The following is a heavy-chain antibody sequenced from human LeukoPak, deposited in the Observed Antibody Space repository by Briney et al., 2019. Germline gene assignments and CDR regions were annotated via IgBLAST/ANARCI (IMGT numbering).Heavy chain of an antibody. D-gene: IGHD6-13*01. Sequence: ASVKVSCKASGYTFTSYDINWVRQATGQGLEWMGWMNPNSGNTGYAQKFQGRVTMTRNTSISTAYMELSSLRSEDTAVYYCARRSSSFYGMDVWGQGTTVTVSS. CDR2: MNPNSGNT. CDR1: GYTFTSYD. CDR3: ARRSSSFYGMDV. V-gene: IGHV1-8*01. J-gene: IGHJ6*02.